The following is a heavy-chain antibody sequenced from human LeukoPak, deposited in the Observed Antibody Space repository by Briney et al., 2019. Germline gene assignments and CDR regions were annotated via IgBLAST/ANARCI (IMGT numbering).Heavy chain of an antibody. CDR2: ISGSSSYI. V-gene: IGHV3-21*01. D-gene: IGHD4-17*01. J-gene: IGHJ4*02. CDR1: GFTFSSDS. CDR3: ASGDYGDYAIY. Sequence: GGSLRLSCAASGFTFSSDSMNWLRQAPGQGLEWVSSISGSSSYIYYADSVKGRFTISRDNAKNSLYLQMNSLRAEDTAVYYCASGDYGDYAIYWGQGTLVTVSS.